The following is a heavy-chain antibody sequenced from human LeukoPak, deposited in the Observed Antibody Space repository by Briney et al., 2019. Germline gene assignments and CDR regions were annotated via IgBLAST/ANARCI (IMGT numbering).Heavy chain of an antibody. CDR2: IIPISGTA. V-gene: IGHV1-69*05. D-gene: IGHD3-22*01. Sequence: SVKVSCKASGGTFSSYAISWVRQAPGQGLEWMGRIIPISGTANYAQKFQGRVTITTDESTSTAYMELSSLRSDDTAVYYCARRYYYDSSGYYSHFDYWGQGTLVTVSS. J-gene: IGHJ4*02. CDR1: GGTFSSYA. CDR3: ARRYYYDSSGYYSHFDY.